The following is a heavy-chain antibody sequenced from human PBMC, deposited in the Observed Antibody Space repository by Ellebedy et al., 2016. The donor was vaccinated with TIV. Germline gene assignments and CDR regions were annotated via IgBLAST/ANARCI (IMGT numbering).Heavy chain of an antibody. J-gene: IGHJ5*02. CDR1: GGSISSSSYY. Sequence: SETLSLTCTVSGGSISSSSYYWGWIRQPPGRGLEWIGSIYYSGSTNYNPSLKSRVTISVDTSKNQFSLKLSSVTAADTAVYYCARRRLDQKANWFDPWGQGTLVTVSS. CDR3: ARRRLDQKANWFDP. CDR2: IYYSGST. D-gene: IGHD6-25*01. V-gene: IGHV4-39*01.